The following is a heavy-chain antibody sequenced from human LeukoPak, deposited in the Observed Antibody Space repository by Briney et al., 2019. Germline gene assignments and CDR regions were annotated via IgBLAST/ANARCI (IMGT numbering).Heavy chain of an antibody. D-gene: IGHD3-10*01. CDR2: ISGSGGST. V-gene: IGHV3-23*01. CDR1: GFTVSSNY. Sequence: GGSLRLSCSASGFTVSSNYMSWVRQAPGKGLEWVSAISGSGGSTYYADSVKGRFTISRDNSKNTLYLQMNSLRAEDTAVYYCAKASGVPWADYAFDIWGQGTMVTVSS. CDR3: AKASGVPWADYAFDI. J-gene: IGHJ3*02.